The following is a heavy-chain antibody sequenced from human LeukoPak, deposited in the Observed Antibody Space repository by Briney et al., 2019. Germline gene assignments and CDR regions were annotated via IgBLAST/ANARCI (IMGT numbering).Heavy chain of an antibody. D-gene: IGHD3-22*01. V-gene: IGHV3-30*02. CDR3: AKDVYDGSGYHFGY. CDR2: IRSDGTTK. CDR1: GFSFSSYG. J-gene: IGHJ4*01. Sequence: GGSLRLSCAASGFSFSSYGMYWVRQPPGKGLEWVAFIRSDGTTKYYADSVKGRFTISRDNAKNTLYLQMNSLRGEDTAVYYCAKDVYDGSGYHFGYWGQGTLVTVSS.